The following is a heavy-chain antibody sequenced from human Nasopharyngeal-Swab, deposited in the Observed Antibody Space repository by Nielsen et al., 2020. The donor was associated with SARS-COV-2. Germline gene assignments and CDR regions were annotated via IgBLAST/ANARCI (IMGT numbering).Heavy chain of an antibody. CDR3: AKEPRALTMIGEC. Sequence: GGSLRLSCVASGFTFNTYAISWVRQAPGKGLEWVSVISGSDYSTKYADSVKGRFTISRDNSKNTLYLQMNSLRAEDTAVYYCAKEPRALTMIGECWGQGTLVTVSS. CDR1: GFTFNTYA. CDR2: ISGSDYST. J-gene: IGHJ4*02. D-gene: IGHD3-22*01. V-gene: IGHV3-23*01.